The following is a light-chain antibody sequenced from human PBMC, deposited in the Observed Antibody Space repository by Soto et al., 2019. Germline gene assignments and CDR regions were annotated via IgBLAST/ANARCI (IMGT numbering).Light chain of an antibody. CDR1: QRISSY. J-gene: IGKJ5*01. Sequence: DIQMTQAPSSLSASVGDRVTITCRASQRISSYLNWSQQKPWKAPKLLIYAASSLQSGVPSRFSGSGSGTDFTLTISSRQTEDFATYYCQQSYSTPITFGQGTRLELK. V-gene: IGKV1-39*01. CDR2: AAS. CDR3: QQSYSTPIT.